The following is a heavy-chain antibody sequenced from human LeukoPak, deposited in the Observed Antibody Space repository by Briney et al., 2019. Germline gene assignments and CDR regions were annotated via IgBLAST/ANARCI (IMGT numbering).Heavy chain of an antibody. CDR2: IYTSGST. CDR1: GGSISSYY. CDR3: ARGPSISSTYYFDS. V-gene: IGHV4-4*07. J-gene: IGHJ4*02. Sequence: SETLSLTCTVSGGSISSYYWSWIRQPAGKGLEWIGRIYTSGSTNYNPSLKSRVTMSVDTSKNQFSLKLSSVTAADTAVYYCARGPSISSTYYFDSWGQGTLVTVSS. D-gene: IGHD6-13*01.